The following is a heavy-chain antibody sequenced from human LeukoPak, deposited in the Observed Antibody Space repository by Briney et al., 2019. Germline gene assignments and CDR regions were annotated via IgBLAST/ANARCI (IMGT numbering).Heavy chain of an antibody. Sequence: SGTLSLTCAVSGGSISSSNWWRGVRQPPGKGLEWIGEIYHSGSTNYNPSLKSRVTISVDKSKNQFSLKLSSVTAADTAVYYCARRRTYSGSYADVFDIWGQGTMVTVSS. CDR1: GGSISSSNW. D-gene: IGHD1-26*01. CDR3: ARRRTYSGSYADVFDI. V-gene: IGHV4-4*02. CDR2: IYHSGST. J-gene: IGHJ3*02.